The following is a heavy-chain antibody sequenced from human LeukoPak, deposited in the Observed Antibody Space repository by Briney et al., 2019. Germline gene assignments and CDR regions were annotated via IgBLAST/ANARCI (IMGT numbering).Heavy chain of an antibody. V-gene: IGHV4-38-2*02. Sequence: SETLSLTCTVSGYSISSGYYWGWIRQPPGKGLEWIGRIYTSGSTNYNPSLKSRVTISVDTSKNQFSLKLSSVTAADTAVYYCARGPRLYRGSGSYRRTPPNWFDPWGQGTLVTVSS. CDR3: ARGPRLYRGSGSYRRTPPNWFDP. D-gene: IGHD3-10*01. CDR2: IYTSGST. J-gene: IGHJ5*02. CDR1: GYSISSGYY.